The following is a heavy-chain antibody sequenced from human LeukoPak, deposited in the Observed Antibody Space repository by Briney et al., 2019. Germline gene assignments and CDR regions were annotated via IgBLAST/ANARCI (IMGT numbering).Heavy chain of an antibody. CDR2: IYYSGST. V-gene: IGHV4-59*01. D-gene: IGHD5-12*01. CDR3: ARGGYGASDEY. J-gene: IGHJ4*02. Sequence: SETLSLTCTLSGGSISSYYWSWIRQPPGKGLEWIGYIYYSGSTNYNPSLKSRVTISVDTSKNQFSLKLSSVTAADTAVYYCARGGYGASDEYWGQGTLVTVSS. CDR1: GGSISSYY.